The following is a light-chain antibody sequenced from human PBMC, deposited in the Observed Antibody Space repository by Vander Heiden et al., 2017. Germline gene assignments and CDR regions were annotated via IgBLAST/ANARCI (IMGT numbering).Light chain of an antibody. CDR2: STN. CDR3: VLYMGSGISM. CDR1: SSSVSTSNY. J-gene: IGLJ7*01. Sequence: TVVTQQPSCSVSPVGTLILPCDLSSSSVSTSNYPSWYQQIPGKAPRTLIHSTNVRSSGIPDRFSGSILGNKAALTITGAQADDEADYYCVLYMGSGISMFGGGTKLTVL. V-gene: IGLV8-61*01.